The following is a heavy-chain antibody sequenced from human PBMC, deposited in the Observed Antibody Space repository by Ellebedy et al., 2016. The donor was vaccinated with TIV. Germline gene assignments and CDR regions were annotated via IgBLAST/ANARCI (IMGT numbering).Heavy chain of an antibody. CDR3: ARASGKSY. CDR1: GFTFSSYA. J-gene: IGHJ4*02. D-gene: IGHD1-14*01. V-gene: IGHV3-23*01. CDR2: ISGSGGST. Sequence: GESLKISXAASGFTFSSYAMSWVRQAPGKGLEWVSAISGSGGSTYYADSVKGRFTISRDNAKNSLYLQMNSLRAEDTAVYYCARASGKSYWGQGTLVTVSS.